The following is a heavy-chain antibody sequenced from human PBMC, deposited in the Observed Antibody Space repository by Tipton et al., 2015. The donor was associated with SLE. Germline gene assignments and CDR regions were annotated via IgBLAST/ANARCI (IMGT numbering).Heavy chain of an antibody. D-gene: IGHD1-14*01. CDR3: ARQGTGFGSGRDDY. CDR2: IYATGIT. CDR1: GGSISSGSYY. J-gene: IGHJ4*02. V-gene: IGHV4-61*09. Sequence: TLSLTCTVSGGSISSGSYYWSWIRQPAGKGLEWIGHIYATGITNYNPSLKSRVTISVDTSKNQFSLKLSSVTAADTAVYYCARQGTGFGSGRDDYWGQGILVTVSS.